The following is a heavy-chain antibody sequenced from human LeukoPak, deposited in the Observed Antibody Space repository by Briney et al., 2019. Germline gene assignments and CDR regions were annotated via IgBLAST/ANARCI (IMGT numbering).Heavy chain of an antibody. D-gene: IGHD6-19*01. CDR3: ARGIAVAGPFDY. V-gene: IGHV1-69*13. CDR2: IIPIFGTA. Sequence: ASVKISCKASGGTFSSYAISWVRQAPGQGLEWMGGIIPIFGTANYAQKFQGRVTITADESTSTAYMELSSLRSEDTAVYYCARGIAVAGPFDYWGQGTLVTVSS. CDR1: GGTFSSYA. J-gene: IGHJ4*02.